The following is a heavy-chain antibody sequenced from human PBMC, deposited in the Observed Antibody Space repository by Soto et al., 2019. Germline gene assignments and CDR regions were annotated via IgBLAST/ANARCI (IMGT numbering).Heavy chain of an antibody. CDR2: IHYSGKI. J-gene: IGHJ5*02. V-gene: IGHV4-31*03. CDR1: GDSISSGGHY. Sequence: QVQLQESGPGLVKPSQTLSLTCSVSGDSISSGGHYWGWIRLKPGKGLEWIGYIHYSGKIYYNSSLRSRVIISMDTSKNQVSLSLSSVSAADTAVYYCARYYFGTGGPSNWFDPWGQGTLVTVSS. D-gene: IGHD2-8*02. CDR3: ARYYFGTGGPSNWFDP.